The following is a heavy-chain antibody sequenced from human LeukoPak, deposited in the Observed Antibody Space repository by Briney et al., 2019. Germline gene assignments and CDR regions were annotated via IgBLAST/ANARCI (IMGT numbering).Heavy chain of an antibody. CDR3: ARDPSTKYYTDS. D-gene: IGHD2-2*01. CDR2: MNPNNGDT. V-gene: IGHV1-2*02. J-gene: IGHJ4*02. CDR1: GYTFIHYY. Sequence: ASVKVSCKASGYTFIHYYIHWMRQAPGQGLEWMGWMNPNNGDTKYAQKFQGRVTMTRDTSINTVYMDLSSLRSDDTAVYYCARDPSTKYYTDSWGQGTLVTVSS.